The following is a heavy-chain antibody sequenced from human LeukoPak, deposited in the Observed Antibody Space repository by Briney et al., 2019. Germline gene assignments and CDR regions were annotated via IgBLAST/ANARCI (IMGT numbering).Heavy chain of an antibody. J-gene: IGHJ4*02. CDR3: ARESVAAGTRWFDY. D-gene: IGHD6-13*01. Sequence: SETLSLTCTVFGGYISDYYWTWIRQSAGKGLEWIGRVQISENNNYNPSLRSRVTLSLDTPKNQFSLRLTSVTAADTAIYYCARESVAAGTRWFDYWGQGTLVTVSS. V-gene: IGHV4-4*07. CDR1: GGYISDYY. CDR2: VQISENN.